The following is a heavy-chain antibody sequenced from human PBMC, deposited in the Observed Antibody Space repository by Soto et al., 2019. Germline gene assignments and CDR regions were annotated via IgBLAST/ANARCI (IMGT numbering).Heavy chain of an antibody. CDR3: ARRYKDGRRDCISSSCLFDP. CDR1: GFTFNTYA. Sequence: QVQLVESGGGVVQPGRSLRLSCAASGFTFNTYAMHWVRQTPGKGLEWMAVISFDGSKTYYADSVKGRFTISRDNSKNTLYLQMNSLRTEDTAMYYCARRYKDGRRDCISSSCLFDPWGQGTLVTVSS. J-gene: IGHJ5*02. D-gene: IGHD2-2*01. CDR2: ISFDGSKT. V-gene: IGHV3-30-3*01.